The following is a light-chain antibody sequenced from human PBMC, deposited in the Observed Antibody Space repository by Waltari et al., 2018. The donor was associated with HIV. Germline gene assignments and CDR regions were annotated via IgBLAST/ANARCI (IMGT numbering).Light chain of an antibody. V-gene: IGKV2-28*01. Sequence: DIVMTQSPLPLHVTPGEPASISCTSSQSLRHRTGYNYVDWYLQKPGQFPQILIYMGSNRASGVPDRFSGSGSGTIFTLEISRGEAEDVGLYYCMQALQTPQTFGPGTKVDLK. CDR2: MGS. J-gene: IGKJ3*01. CDR1: QSLRHRTGYNY. CDR3: MQALQTPQT.